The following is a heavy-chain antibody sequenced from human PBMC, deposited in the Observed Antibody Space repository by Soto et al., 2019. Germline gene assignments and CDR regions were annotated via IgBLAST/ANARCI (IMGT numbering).Heavy chain of an antibody. CDR1: GYTLTSYA. V-gene: IGHV1-3*01. Sequence: ASVKVSCKASGYTLTSYARHWVRQAPGQRLEWMGWINAGNGNTKYSQKFQGRVTITRDTSASTAYMELSSLRSEDTAVYYCARDPLGLPFDYWGQGTLVTVS. J-gene: IGHJ4*02. CDR2: INAGNGNT. CDR3: ARDPLGLPFDY. D-gene: IGHD7-27*01.